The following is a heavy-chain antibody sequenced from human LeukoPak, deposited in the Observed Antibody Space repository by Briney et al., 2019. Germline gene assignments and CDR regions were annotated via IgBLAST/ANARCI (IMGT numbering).Heavy chain of an antibody. J-gene: IGHJ4*02. D-gene: IGHD6-13*01. V-gene: IGHV1-2*02. Sequence: VASVKVSCEASGYTFTGYYMHWVRQAPGQGLEWMGWINPNSGGTNYAQKFQGRVTMTRDTSISTAYMELSRLRSDDTAVYYCARHGLGYSSSWYGDYWGQGTLVTVSS. CDR2: INPNSGGT. CDR3: ARHGLGYSSSWYGDY. CDR1: GYTFTGYY.